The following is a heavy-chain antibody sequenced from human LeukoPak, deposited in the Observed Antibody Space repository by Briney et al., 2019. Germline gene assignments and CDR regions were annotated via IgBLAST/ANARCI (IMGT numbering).Heavy chain of an antibody. CDR2: ISAYNGNT. D-gene: IGHD4-17*01. Sequence: GASVKVSCKASGYTFTSYGISWVRQAPGQGLEWMGWISAYNGNTNYAQKLQGRVTMTTDTSTSTAYMELRSLRSDDTAVYYCARVSSAGYGADGAFDIWGQGTMVTVSS. CDR1: GYTFTSYG. CDR3: ARVSSAGYGADGAFDI. J-gene: IGHJ3*02. V-gene: IGHV1-18*01.